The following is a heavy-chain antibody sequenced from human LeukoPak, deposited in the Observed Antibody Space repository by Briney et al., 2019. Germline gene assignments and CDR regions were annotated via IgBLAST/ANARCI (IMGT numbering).Heavy chain of an antibody. Sequence: PGGSLRLSCAASGFTFSSHAMHWVRQAPGKGLEWVAVISFDGSNKYYADSVKGRFTISRDNSKNTLYLQMNSLRTEDTAVYYCASVSGYDPLFDYWGQGTLVTVSS. D-gene: IGHD5-12*01. CDR3: ASVSGYDPLFDY. CDR1: GFTFSSHA. V-gene: IGHV3-30-3*01. J-gene: IGHJ4*02. CDR2: ISFDGSNK.